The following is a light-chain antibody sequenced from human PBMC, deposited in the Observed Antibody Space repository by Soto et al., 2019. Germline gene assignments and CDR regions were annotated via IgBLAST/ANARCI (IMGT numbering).Light chain of an antibody. CDR1: QAISTY. CDR3: QKYNIAPWT. J-gene: IGKJ1*01. CDR2: AAS. Sequence: DIQMTQSPSSLSAYVGDRVTITCRASQAISTYLAWYQQKPGKVPKLLIYAASTLQSDIPSRFSGSGSGTDFTLSISSLQPEDVATYYCQKYNIAPWTFGQGTKV. V-gene: IGKV1-27*01.